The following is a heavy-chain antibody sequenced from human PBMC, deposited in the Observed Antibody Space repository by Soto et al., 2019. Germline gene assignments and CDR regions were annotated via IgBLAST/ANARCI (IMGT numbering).Heavy chain of an antibody. Sequence: GGSLRLSCAASGFTFSSYAMSWVRQAPGKGLEWVSAISGSGGSTYYADSVKGRFTISRDNSKNTLYLQMNSLRAEDTAVYYCAKVDWGCSTASCYSLHFDYWGQGTLVTVSS. J-gene: IGHJ4*02. CDR2: ISGSGGST. V-gene: IGHV3-23*01. CDR1: GFTFSSYA. CDR3: AKVDWGCSTASCYSLHFDY. D-gene: IGHD2-2*01.